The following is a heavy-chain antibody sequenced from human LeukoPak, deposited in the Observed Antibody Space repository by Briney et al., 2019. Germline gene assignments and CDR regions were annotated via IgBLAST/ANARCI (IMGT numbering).Heavy chain of an antibody. Sequence: SETLSLTCTVSGGSISSSSYYWGWIRQPPGKGLEWLGSIYYSGSTYYNPSLKSRVTISVDTSKNQFSLKLSSVTAADTAVYYCARSLWYSGYTWGQGTLVTVSS. CDR1: GGSISSSSYY. CDR2: IYYSGST. J-gene: IGHJ4*02. D-gene: IGHD1-26*01. CDR3: ARSLWYSGYT. V-gene: IGHV4-39*01.